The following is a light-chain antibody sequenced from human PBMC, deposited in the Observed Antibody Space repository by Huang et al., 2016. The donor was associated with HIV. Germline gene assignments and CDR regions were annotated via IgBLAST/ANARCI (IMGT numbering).Light chain of an antibody. Sequence: EIVLTQSPATLSLSQGDRATLSCRASQRVGRYLAWYQQKPGQAPRLLIYNASNRATGVPGRFSGSGSGTDFTLTISSLEPEDFAVYYCQQRNNWPPYTFGQGTKLEIK. V-gene: IGKV3-11*01. CDR2: NAS. CDR1: QRVGRY. J-gene: IGKJ2*01. CDR3: QQRNNWPPYT.